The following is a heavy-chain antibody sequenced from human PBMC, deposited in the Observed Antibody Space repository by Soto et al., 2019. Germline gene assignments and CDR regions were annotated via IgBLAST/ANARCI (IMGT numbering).Heavy chain of an antibody. V-gene: IGHV4-31*03. CDR3: ARIESGTLGAFDI. CDR1: GGSISSGGYY. J-gene: IGHJ3*02. CDR2: IYYSGST. D-gene: IGHD3-16*01. Sequence: QVQLQESGPGLVKPSQTLSLTCTVSGGSISSGGYYWSWIRQHPGKGLEWMGYIYYSGSTYYNPSLKSRVTISVDTSKNQFSLKLSSVTAADTAVDYWARIESGTLGAFDIWGQGTMVTVSS.